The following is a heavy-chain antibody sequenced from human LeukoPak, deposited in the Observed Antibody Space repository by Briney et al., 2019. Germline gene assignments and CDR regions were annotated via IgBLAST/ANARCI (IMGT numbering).Heavy chain of an antibody. CDR3: ARGLRGYRFGPFDY. CDR2: IYYSGST. CDR1: GGSISDYY. J-gene: IGHJ4*02. Sequence: SETLSLTCTVSGGSISDYYWSWIRQPPGKGLEWIGYIYYSGSTNYSPSLKSRVTISVDTSKNQFSLELSSVTAADAAVYYCARGLRGYRFGPFDYWGQGTLVPVSS. D-gene: IGHD5-18*01. V-gene: IGHV4-59*01.